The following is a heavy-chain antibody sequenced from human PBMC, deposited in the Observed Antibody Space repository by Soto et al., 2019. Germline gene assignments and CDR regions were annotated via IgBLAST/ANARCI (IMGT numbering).Heavy chain of an antibody. D-gene: IGHD2-2*01. CDR1: GYTFTSYG. CDR3: ARDWAYCSSTSCYGALARFDP. J-gene: IGHJ5*02. Sequence: QVQLVQSGAEVKKPGASVKVSCKASGYTFTSYGISWVRQAPGQGLEWMGWISAYNGNTNYAQKLQGRVTMTTDTSTSTAYMELRSLRSDDTAVYYCARDWAYCSSTSCYGALARFDPWGQGTLVTVSS. CDR2: ISAYNGNT. V-gene: IGHV1-18*01.